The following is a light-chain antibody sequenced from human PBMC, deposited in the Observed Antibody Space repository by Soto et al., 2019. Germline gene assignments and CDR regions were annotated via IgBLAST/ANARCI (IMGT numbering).Light chain of an antibody. V-gene: IGLV2-23*02. J-gene: IGLJ2*01. Sequence: QSALTQPASVSGSPGQSITISCTGTSSDVGSYNLVSWYQQHPGKAPKLTIYEVSKRPSGVSNRFSGSKSGNTASLTISGLQAEDEADYYCCSYAGSSTPVVFGGGTKLTVL. CDR3: CSYAGSSTPVV. CDR1: SSDVGSYNL. CDR2: EVS.